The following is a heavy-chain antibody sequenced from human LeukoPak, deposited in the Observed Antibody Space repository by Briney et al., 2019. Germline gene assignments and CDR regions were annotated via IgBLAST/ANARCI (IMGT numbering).Heavy chain of an antibody. V-gene: IGHV3-7*03. CDR1: GFTFSSYW. Sequence: GGSLRLSCAASGFTFSSYWMNWARQAPGKGLEWVASINHNGNVNYYVDSVKGRFTISRDNAKNSLYLQMSNLRAEDTAVYYCARGSGSYSFNLLGFDPWGQGTLVTVSS. CDR2: INHNGNVN. CDR3: ARGSGSYSFNLLGFDP. J-gene: IGHJ5*02. D-gene: IGHD1-26*01.